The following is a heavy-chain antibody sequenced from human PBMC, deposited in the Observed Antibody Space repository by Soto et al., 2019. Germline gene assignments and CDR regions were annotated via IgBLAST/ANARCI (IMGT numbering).Heavy chain of an antibody. J-gene: IGHJ4*02. Sequence: EVQLVESGGGLVQPGESLRLSCEASGFTFSNHWMHWVRQAPGKGPVWVARIKTDGSTTNYADYVKGRFTVSRDNAQNTLFLQMNSLRGEDTAVYYCARNWNGVDYWGQGTVVTVSS. CDR1: GFTFSNHW. CDR3: ARNWNGVDY. V-gene: IGHV3-74*01. CDR2: IKTDGSTT. D-gene: IGHD1-1*01.